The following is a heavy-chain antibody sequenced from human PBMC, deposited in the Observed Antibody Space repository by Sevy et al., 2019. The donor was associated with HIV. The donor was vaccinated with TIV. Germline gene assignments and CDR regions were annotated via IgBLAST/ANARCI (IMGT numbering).Heavy chain of an antibody. J-gene: IGHJ5*02. CDR1: GYTFTGYY. Sequence: ASVKVSCKASGYTFTGYYMHWVRQAPGQGLEWMGWINPNSGGTNYAQKFQGRVTMTRDTSISTAYMERSRLRSDDTAAYYCAREREDIVVVPAAQNWFDPWGQGTLVTVSS. CDR2: INPNSGGT. D-gene: IGHD2-2*01. V-gene: IGHV1-2*02. CDR3: AREREDIVVVPAAQNWFDP.